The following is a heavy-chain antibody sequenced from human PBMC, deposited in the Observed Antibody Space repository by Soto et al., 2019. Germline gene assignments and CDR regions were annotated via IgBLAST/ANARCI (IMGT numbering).Heavy chain of an antibody. J-gene: IGHJ6*02. V-gene: IGHV3-53*01. D-gene: IGHD3-16*01. CDR3: ARVTPYVANSRGMDV. Sequence: PGGSLRLSCAASGFTVSSNYMSWVRQAPGKGLEWVSVIYSGGSTYYADSVKGRFTISRDNSKNTLYLQMNSLRAEDTAVYYCARVTPYVANSRGMDVWGQGTTVTVSS. CDR2: IYSGGST. CDR1: GFTVSSNY.